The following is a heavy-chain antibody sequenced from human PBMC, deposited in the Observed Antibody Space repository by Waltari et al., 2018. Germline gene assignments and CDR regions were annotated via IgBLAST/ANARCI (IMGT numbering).Heavy chain of an antibody. Sequence: EVQLLESGGGLVQPGGSLRLSCAASGFTFSTFDMSWVRQPPGKGLEFVSVLYRAGSTTDYADSVKGRFTISRDNSKNTLFLQMNSLRVEDTAVYYCVKGSWADYWGQGTLVTVSS. CDR3: VKGSWADY. J-gene: IGHJ4*02. CDR2: LYRAGSTT. V-gene: IGHV3-23*03. CDR1: GFTFSTFD. D-gene: IGHD1-26*01.